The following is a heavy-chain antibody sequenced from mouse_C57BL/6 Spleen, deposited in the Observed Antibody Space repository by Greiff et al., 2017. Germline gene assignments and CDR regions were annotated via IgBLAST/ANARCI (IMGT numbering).Heavy chain of an antibody. D-gene: IGHD1-1*01. CDR2: FYPGSGSI. V-gene: IGHV1-62-2*01. Sequence: QVQLQQSGAELVKPGASVKLSCKASGYTFTEYTIHWVKQRSGQGLEWIGWFYPGSGSIKYNEKFKDKATLTADKSTSTVYMELSRLTSEDSAVYFCARHEDYHYGSSFYYFGYWGQGTTLTVSS. J-gene: IGHJ2*01. CDR3: ARHEDYHYGSSFYYFGY. CDR1: GYTFTEYT.